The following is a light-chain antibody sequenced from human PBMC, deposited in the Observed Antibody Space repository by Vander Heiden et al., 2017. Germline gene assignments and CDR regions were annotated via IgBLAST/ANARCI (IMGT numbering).Light chain of an antibody. J-gene: IGKJ2*01. CDR3: QQYGSSPMYT. CDR1: QSISSSY. CDR2: AAA. V-gene: IGKV3-20*01. Sequence: EIVLTQSPGTLSLSPGERATLSCRASQSISSSYLAWYQQKPGQAPRLFIYAAASRATGIPDRFSGSGSGTDFTLTISRLEPEDFAVYYCQQYGSSPMYTFGQGTKLEIK.